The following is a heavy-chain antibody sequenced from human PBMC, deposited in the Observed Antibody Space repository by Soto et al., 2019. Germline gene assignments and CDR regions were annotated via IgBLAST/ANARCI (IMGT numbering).Heavy chain of an antibody. CDR3: ARSSNWFLSPFDY. J-gene: IGHJ4*02. CDR2: IFYSGSA. CDR1: GGSIGTYY. V-gene: IGHV4-59*01. Sequence: SETLSLTCTVSGGSIGTYYWSWIRQPPGKGLEWIGYIFYSGSANYNPSLKSRVTISIDTSKNQFSLSLASINTADTAVYYCARSSNWFLSPFDYWGPGTLVTVSS. D-gene: IGHD6-13*01.